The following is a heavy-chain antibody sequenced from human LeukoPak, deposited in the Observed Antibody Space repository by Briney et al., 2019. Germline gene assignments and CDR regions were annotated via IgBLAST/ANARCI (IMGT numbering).Heavy chain of an antibody. CDR2: ISGSVGSA. J-gene: IGHJ4*02. CDR3: VKDGENFDFWSGYQGDYFDY. CDR1: GFTFSSFA. Sequence: GGSLRLSCTTSGFTFSSFAMSWVRQAPGKGLEWVSGISGSVGSAYYADSVRGGCTISRDNTKNTLYLQMDNLRDEATAVYYCVKDGENFDFWSGYQGDYFDYWGQGTLVTVSS. V-gene: IGHV3-23*01. D-gene: IGHD3-3*01.